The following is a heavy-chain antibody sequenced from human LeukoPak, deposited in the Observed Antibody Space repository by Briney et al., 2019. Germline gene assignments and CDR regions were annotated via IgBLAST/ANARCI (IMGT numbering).Heavy chain of an antibody. V-gene: IGHV4-34*01. J-gene: IGHJ6*03. Sequence: SETLSLTCAVSGGSFSGYCWSWIRQPPGKGLESIGEINHSGSTNYNPSLKSRVTISVDTSKNQFSLKLSSVTAADTAVYYCAREWYYYYYMDVWGKGTTVTVSS. D-gene: IGHD2-8*01. CDR3: AREWYYYYYMDV. CDR1: GGSFSGYC. CDR2: INHSGST.